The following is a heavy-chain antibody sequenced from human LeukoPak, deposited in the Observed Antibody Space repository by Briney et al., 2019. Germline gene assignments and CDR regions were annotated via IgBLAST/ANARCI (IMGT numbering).Heavy chain of an antibody. J-gene: IGHJ3*02. CDR2: IIPIFGTA. D-gene: IGHD1-26*01. V-gene: IGHV1-69*05. CDR3: ARGGSRTGIEAFDI. Sequence: SVKVSCKASGGTFSSYAISWVRQAPGQGLEWMGGIIPIFGTANYAQKFQGRVTITTDKSTSTAYMELSSLRSEDTAVYYCARGGSRTGIEAFDIWGQGTMVTVSS. CDR1: GGTFSSYA.